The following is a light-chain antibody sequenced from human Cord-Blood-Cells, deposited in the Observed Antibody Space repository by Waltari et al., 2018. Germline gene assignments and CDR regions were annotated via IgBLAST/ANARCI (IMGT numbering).Light chain of an antibody. CDR1: SSDVGGYTY. CDR2: EVI. J-gene: IGLJ2*01. Sequence: QSALTQPPSASGSPGQSVTISCTGTSSDVGGYTYVSWYQPHPGKAPKRMIYEVIKRPSGVPDRFSGSKSGNTASLTVSGLQAEDEADYYCSSYAGSNNLVFGGGTKLTVL. CDR3: SSYAGSNNLV. V-gene: IGLV2-8*01.